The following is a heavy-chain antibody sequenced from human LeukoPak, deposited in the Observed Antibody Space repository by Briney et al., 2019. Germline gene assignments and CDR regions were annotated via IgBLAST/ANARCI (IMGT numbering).Heavy chain of an antibody. Sequence: PSETLSLTCAVYGGSFSGYYWSWIRQPPGKGLEWIGEINHSGSTNYNPSLKSRVTISVDTSKNQFSLKLSSATAADTAVYYCARGEAVVTFDYRGQGTLVTVSS. D-gene: IGHD2-21*02. CDR2: INHSGST. V-gene: IGHV4-34*01. J-gene: IGHJ4*02. CDR3: ARGEAVVTFDY. CDR1: GGSFSGYY.